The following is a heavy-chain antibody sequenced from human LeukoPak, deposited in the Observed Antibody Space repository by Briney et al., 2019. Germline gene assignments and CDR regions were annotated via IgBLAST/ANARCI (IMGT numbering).Heavy chain of an antibody. CDR2: ISAYNGNT. D-gene: IGHD4-17*01. CDR1: DYTFTSYG. Sequence: ASVKVSCKASDYTFTSYGISWVRQAPGQGLEWMGWISAYNGNTNYAQKLQGRVTMTTDTSTSTAYMELRSLRSDDTAVYYCARDRWLAGPLIYYGDYPFDYWGQGTLVTVSS. CDR3: ARDRWLAGPLIYYGDYPFDY. J-gene: IGHJ4*02. V-gene: IGHV1-18*01.